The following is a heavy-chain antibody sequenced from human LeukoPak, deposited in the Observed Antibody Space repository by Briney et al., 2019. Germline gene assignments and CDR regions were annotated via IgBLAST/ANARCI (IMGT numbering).Heavy chain of an antibody. CDR1: GFTFSSYG. J-gene: IGHJ6*03. CDR2: ISYDGSNK. V-gene: IGHV3-30*18. D-gene: IGHD3-3*01. Sequence: PGGSLRLSCAASGFTFSSYGMHWVRQAPGKGLEWVAVISYDGSNKYYADSVKGRFTISRDNSKNTLYLQMNSLRAEDTAVYYCAKDGLRFLEWLSKNYYMDVWGKGTTVTVSS. CDR3: AKDGLRFLEWLSKNYYMDV.